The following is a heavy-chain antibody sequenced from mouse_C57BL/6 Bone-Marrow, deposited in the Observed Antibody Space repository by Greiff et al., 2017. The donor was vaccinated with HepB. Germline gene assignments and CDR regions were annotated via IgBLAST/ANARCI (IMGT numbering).Heavy chain of an antibody. Sequence: EVMLVESGGGLVQPGGSLKLSCAASGFTFSDYYMYWVRQTPEKRLEWVAYISNGGGSTYYPDTVKGRFTISRDNAKNPLYLQMSRLKSEDTAMYYCARDSNLYAMDYWGQGTSVTVSS. CDR2: ISNGGGST. D-gene: IGHD2-5*01. CDR3: ARDSNLYAMDY. CDR1: GFTFSDYY. V-gene: IGHV5-12*01. J-gene: IGHJ4*01.